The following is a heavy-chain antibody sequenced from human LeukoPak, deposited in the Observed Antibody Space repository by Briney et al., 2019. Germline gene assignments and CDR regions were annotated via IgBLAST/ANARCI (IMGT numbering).Heavy chain of an antibody. V-gene: IGHV1-18*01. CDR2: ISAYNGNT. Sequence: ASVKVSCKASGYTFTSYDINWVRQAPGQGLEWMGWISAYNGNTNYAQKLQGRVTMTTDTSTSTAYMELRSLRSDDTAVYYCARSCDSSGYWKARFDYWGQGTLVTVSS. CDR1: GYTFTSYD. D-gene: IGHD3-22*01. J-gene: IGHJ4*02. CDR3: ARSCDSSGYWKARFDY.